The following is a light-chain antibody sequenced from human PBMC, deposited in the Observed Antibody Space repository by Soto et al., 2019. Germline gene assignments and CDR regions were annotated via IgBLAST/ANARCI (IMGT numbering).Light chain of an antibody. CDR3: QQLNSYPIT. Sequence: DIQLTQSPSFLSASVGDRVTITCRASQGISSYLAWYQQKPGKAPKLLICAASTVQRGVPSRFSGSGSGTEFTLTISSLQPEDFATYYRQQLNSYPITFGQGTRLEIK. CDR1: QGISSY. J-gene: IGKJ5*01. CDR2: AAS. V-gene: IGKV1-9*01.